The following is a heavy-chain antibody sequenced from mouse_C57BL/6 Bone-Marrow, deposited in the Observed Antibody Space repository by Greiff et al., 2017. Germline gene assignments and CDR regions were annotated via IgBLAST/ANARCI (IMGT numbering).Heavy chain of an antibody. CDR2: IDPSDSET. V-gene: IGHV1-52*01. Sequence: QVQLQQPGAELVRPGSSVKLSCKASGYTFTSYWMHWVKQRPIQGLEWIGNIDPSDSETHYNQKFKDKATLTVDKSSSTAYMQLSSLTSEDSAVYYCARERGTTVVPYYFDYWGQGTTLTVSS. CDR3: ARERGTTVVPYYFDY. D-gene: IGHD1-1*01. CDR1: GYTFTSYW. J-gene: IGHJ2*01.